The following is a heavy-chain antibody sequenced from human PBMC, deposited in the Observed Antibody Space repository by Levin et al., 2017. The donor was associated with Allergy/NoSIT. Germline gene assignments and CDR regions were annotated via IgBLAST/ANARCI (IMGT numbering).Heavy chain of an antibody. CDR1: GLSFSSYG. Sequence: GGSLRLSCAASGLSFSSYGMHWVRQAPGKGREWVAAVWSDGNDKYYADSVKGRCTISRDNSMETLYLQMNSLRSEDTAVYYWATEWGIGYDSKAFDIWGQGTMVTVSS. CDR2: VWSDGNDK. J-gene: IGHJ3*02. D-gene: IGHD5-12*01. CDR3: ATEWGIGYDSKAFDI. V-gene: IGHV3-33*01.